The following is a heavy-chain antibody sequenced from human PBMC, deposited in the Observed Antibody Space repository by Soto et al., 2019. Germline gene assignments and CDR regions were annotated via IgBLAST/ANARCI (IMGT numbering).Heavy chain of an antibody. J-gene: IGHJ4*02. CDR2: IYYSGST. Sequence: SETLSLTCTVSGGSISSYYWSWIRQPPGKGLEWIGYIYYSGSTNYNPSLKSRVTISVDTSKNQFSLKLSSVTAADTAVYYCARHKYDSSGYYYENYFDYWGQGTLVTVS. V-gene: IGHV4-59*08. CDR3: ARHKYDSSGYYYENYFDY. CDR1: GGSISSYY. D-gene: IGHD3-22*01.